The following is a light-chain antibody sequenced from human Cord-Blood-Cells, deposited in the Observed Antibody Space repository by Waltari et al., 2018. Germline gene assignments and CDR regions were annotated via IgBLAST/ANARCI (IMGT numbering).Light chain of an antibody. Sequence: QSALTQPPSASGTPGQRATMSCYGISTRIGGNAVYWYQRLPGTAPKPLIYRNNQRRARVPDRFSCSKSDTSASLAISGLRSEDEAEYYCAAWDDSLSGPEVFGGGTKLTVL. CDR1: STRIGGNA. J-gene: IGLJ3*02. CDR3: AAWDDSLSGPEV. CDR2: RNN. V-gene: IGLV1-47*01.